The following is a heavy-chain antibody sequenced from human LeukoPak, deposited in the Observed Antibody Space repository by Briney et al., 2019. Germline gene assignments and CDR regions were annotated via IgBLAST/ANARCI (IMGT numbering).Heavy chain of an antibody. CDR3: AREKDQEAFDI. Sequence: SVTLSLTCAVSGDSLTSAGYYWGWIRQPPGKGLEWIGEINHSGSTNYNPSLKSRLTISVDTSKNQFSLKLSSVTAADTAVYYCAREKDQEAFDIWGQGTMVTVSS. CDR2: INHSGST. J-gene: IGHJ3*02. D-gene: IGHD2-15*01. V-gene: IGHV4-34*01. CDR1: GDSLTSAGYY.